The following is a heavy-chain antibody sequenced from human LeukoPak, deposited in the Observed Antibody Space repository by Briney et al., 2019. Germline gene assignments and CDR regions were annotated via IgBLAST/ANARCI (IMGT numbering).Heavy chain of an antibody. V-gene: IGHV1-24*01. CDR1: GYALTELS. Sequence: ASVKVSCKVSGYALTELSIHWVRQAPGKGLEWMGGFDPADEQTIYAQKFQGRVTMTEDTSTDTAYMELSSLRPEDTAVYYCATYDSSGYLDFWGQGTLVTVSS. J-gene: IGHJ4*02. D-gene: IGHD3-22*01. CDR3: ATYDSSGYLDF. CDR2: FDPADEQT.